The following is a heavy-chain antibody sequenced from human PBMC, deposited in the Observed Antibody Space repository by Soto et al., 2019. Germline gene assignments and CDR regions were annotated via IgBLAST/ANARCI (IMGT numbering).Heavy chain of an antibody. CDR1: GGSFIGYY. Sequence: SETLSLTCAVYGGSFIGYYCICIRHAPFKWLEWIVEINHSGSTNYNPSLKGRVTISVDTSKNQFSLKLSSVTAADTAVYCCARGHPPLQPIPTVKRDYYFDYWGQGTLVTVSS. D-gene: IGHD4-17*01. CDR2: INHSGST. V-gene: IGHV4-34*01. J-gene: IGHJ4*02. CDR3: ARGHPPLQPIPTVKRDYYFDY.